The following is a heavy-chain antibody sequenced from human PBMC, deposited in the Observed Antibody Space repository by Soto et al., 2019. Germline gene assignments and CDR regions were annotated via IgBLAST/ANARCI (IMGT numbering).Heavy chain of an antibody. D-gene: IGHD6-19*01. J-gene: IGHJ4*02. CDR1: GYTFTSYY. Sequence: EGSVKVSCKSSGYTFTSYYMHWVRQAPGQGLEWMGIINPSGGSTSYAQKFQGRVTMTRDTSTSTVYMELSRLRSEDTAVYYCARDGVAGAGKGFAYRGQGPLVTVSS. CDR2: INPSGGST. V-gene: IGHV1-46*01. CDR3: ARDGVAGAGKGFAY.